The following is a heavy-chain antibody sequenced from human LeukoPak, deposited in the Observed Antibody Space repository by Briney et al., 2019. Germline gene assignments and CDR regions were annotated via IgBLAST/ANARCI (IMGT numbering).Heavy chain of an antibody. V-gene: IGHV4-61*01. J-gene: IGHJ3*02. D-gene: IGHD3-3*01. CDR2: IYDSGST. CDR3: TRDASLWSGYYDI. Sequence: SETLSLTCTVSSGSISSSSYYWSWIRQPPGKGLEWIGYIYDSGSTKYNPSLKSRVTISADASKNQFSLKLNSVTAADTAVYFCTRDASLWSGYYDIWGQGTMVTVSS. CDR1: SGSISSSSYY.